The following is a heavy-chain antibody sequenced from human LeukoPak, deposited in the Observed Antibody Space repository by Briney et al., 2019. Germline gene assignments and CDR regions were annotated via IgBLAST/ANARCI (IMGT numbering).Heavy chain of an antibody. Sequence: GASVKVSCMVSGYTFSSYDINWVRQATGQGLEWMGWMNPNSGNTGYAQKFQGRVTMTRNTSISTAYMELSSLRSEDTAMYYCARGRNQRDLRLLLYWGQGTLVTVSS. D-gene: IGHD1-14*01. J-gene: IGHJ4*02. CDR3: ARGRNQRDLRLLLY. CDR1: GYTFSSYD. V-gene: IGHV1-8*01. CDR2: MNPNSGNT.